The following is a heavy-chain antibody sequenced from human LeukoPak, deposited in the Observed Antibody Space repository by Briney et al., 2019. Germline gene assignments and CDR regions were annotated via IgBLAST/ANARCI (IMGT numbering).Heavy chain of an antibody. V-gene: IGHV4-34*01. CDR3: ARDDRVAGPPYCYGMDV. CDR2: INHSGST. CDR1: GGSFSGYY. J-gene: IGHJ6*04. D-gene: IGHD3-22*01. Sequence: SETLSLTCAVYGGSFSGYYWSWIRQPPGKGLEWIGEINHSGSTNYNPSLKSRVTISVDTSKNQFSLKLSSVTAADTAVYYCARDDRVAGPPYCYGMDVWGKGTTVTVSS.